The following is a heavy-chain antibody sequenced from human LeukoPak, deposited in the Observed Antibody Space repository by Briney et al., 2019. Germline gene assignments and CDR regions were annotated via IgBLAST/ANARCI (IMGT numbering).Heavy chain of an antibody. CDR3: ATMTTVTMDDALDM. Sequence: GGSLRLSCAASGFIFSSYGMHWVRQAPGKGLEWVALIWYDGSKKDYADSVKGRFTISRDNSKNTLNLQMNRLRAEDTAVYYCATMTTVTMDDALDMWGQGTMVTVSS. CDR2: IWYDGSKK. V-gene: IGHV3-33*01. D-gene: IGHD4-17*01. CDR1: GFIFSSYG. J-gene: IGHJ3*02.